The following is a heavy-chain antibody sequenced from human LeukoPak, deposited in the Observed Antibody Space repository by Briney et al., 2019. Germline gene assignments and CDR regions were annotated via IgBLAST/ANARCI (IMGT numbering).Heavy chain of an antibody. D-gene: IGHD5-24*01. CDR1: GFTFSYYS. CDR3: ARDYNWAFDY. CDR2: ISGPGSPI. J-gene: IGHJ4*02. V-gene: IGHV3-48*02. Sequence: GGSLRLSCAASGFTFSYYSMNWIRQAPGKGLEWVSYISGPGSPIDYADSVKGRFTISRDNAKNSLFLQMDSLRDEDTAVYYRARDYNWAFDYWGQGTPVTVSS.